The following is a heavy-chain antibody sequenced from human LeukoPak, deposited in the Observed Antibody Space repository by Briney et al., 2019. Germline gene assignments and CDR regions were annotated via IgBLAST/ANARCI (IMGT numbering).Heavy chain of an antibody. Sequence: SETLSLTCGVSGGSISSTNWWSWVRQPPGQGLEWIGEISLSGVTNYNPSLKSRVTMSLDRSKNHLSLTLTSVTAADTAVYYCSRESGAFSPFGYWGQGTLITVSS. D-gene: IGHD1-26*01. CDR1: GGSISSTNW. V-gene: IGHV4-4*02. J-gene: IGHJ4*02. CDR2: ISLSGVT. CDR3: SRESGAFSPFGY.